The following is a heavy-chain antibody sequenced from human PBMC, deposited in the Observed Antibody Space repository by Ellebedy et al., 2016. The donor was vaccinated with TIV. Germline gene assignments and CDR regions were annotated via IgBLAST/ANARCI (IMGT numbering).Heavy chain of an antibody. CDR1: GIIFSSHG. J-gene: IGHJ6*03. D-gene: IGHD3-10*01. CDR2: IHSDESGQ. V-gene: IGHV3-30*02. Sequence: GGSLRLXCAASGIIFSSHGMHWVRQAPGKGLEWISFIHSDESGQYYAGSVKGRFTISRDNSKSTLYLQMNSLRDDDTAVYYCARDRAKHYMDVWGKGTTVTVSS. CDR3: ARDRAKHYMDV.